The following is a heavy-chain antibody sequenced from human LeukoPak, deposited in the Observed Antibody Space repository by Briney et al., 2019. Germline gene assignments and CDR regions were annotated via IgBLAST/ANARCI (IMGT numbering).Heavy chain of an antibody. V-gene: IGHV3-30-3*01. Sequence: PGGSLRLSCAASGFTFSSYAMHWVRQAPGKGLEWVAVISYDGSNKYYADSVKGRFTISRDNSKNTLYLQMNSLRAEDTAVYYCARFQAFSAGHGMDVWGQGTTVTVSS. D-gene: IGHD6-13*01. CDR3: ARFQAFSAGHGMDV. CDR1: GFTFSSYA. CDR2: ISYDGSNK. J-gene: IGHJ6*02.